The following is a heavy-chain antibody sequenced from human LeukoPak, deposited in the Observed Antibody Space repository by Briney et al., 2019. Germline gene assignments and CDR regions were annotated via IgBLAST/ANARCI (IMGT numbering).Heavy chain of an antibody. Sequence: GGSLRLSCAASGFTFSSYAMSWVRQAPGKGLEWVSAISGSGGSTYYADSVKGRFTISRDNSKNTLYLQMNSLRAEDTAVYYCAKDILQTFYYYYGMDVWGQGTTATVSS. CDR1: GFTFSSYA. CDR2: ISGSGGST. J-gene: IGHJ6*02. V-gene: IGHV3-23*01. CDR3: AKDILQTFYYYYGMDV. D-gene: IGHD3-16*01.